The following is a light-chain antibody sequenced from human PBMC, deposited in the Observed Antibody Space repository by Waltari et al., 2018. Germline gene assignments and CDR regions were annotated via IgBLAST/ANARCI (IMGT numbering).Light chain of an antibody. Sequence: DIQMTQSPTSLSASVGDTVTITCRASQTTNNYLNWYQQRAGKAPKLLIYAASRLQSGVPSRFSGSGSGTDFTLTISSLQPEDSATYFCQQSSNIPYTFGQGTNLQIK. CDR3: QQSSNIPYT. CDR1: QTTNNY. CDR2: AAS. J-gene: IGKJ2*01. V-gene: IGKV1-39*01.